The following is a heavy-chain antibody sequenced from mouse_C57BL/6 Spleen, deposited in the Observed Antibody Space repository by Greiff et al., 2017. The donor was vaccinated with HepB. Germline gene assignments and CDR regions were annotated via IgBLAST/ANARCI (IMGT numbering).Heavy chain of an antibody. CDR1: GYTFTSYW. D-gene: IGHD2-4*01. CDR3: VLIYYDYDDAMDY. CDR2: IHPNSGST. J-gene: IGHJ4*01. V-gene: IGHV1-64*01. Sequence: QVQLQQPGAELVKPGASVKLSCKASGYTFTSYWMHWVKQRPGQGLEWIGMIHPNSGSTNYNEKFKSKATLTVDKSSSTAYMQLSSLTSEDSAVYYCVLIYYDYDDAMDYWGQGTSVTVSS.